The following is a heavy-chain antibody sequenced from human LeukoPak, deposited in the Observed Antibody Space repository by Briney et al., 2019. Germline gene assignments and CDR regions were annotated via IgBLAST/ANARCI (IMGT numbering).Heavy chain of an antibody. D-gene: IGHD6-13*01. CDR3: ARDKVAAAGLQADDYYYYYMDV. J-gene: IGHJ6*03. Sequence: WASVKVSCKASGYTFTGYYMHWVRQAPGQGLEWMGWINPNSGATKYAQKFQGRVTVTRDTSIRTAYMELSRLRSDDTAIYYCARDKVAAAGLQADDYYYYYMDVWGKGTTVTVSS. CDR2: INPNSGAT. CDR1: GYTFTGYY. V-gene: IGHV1-2*02.